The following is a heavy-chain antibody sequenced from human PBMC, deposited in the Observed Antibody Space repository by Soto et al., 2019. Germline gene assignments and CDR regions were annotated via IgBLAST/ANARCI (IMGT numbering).Heavy chain of an antibody. Sequence: EVQLVESGGGLIQPGGSLRLSCAVSGFTVSNNYMSWVRQAPGKGLEGVSVIYSGGYTAYGDSVKGRFTISRDNSKNTVYLKNNSRGAADAGGDWWARRRGGGGYWGQGTLVTVSS. CDR3: ARRRGGGGY. V-gene: IGHV3-53*01. J-gene: IGHJ4*02. D-gene: IGHD3-10*01. CDR2: IYSGGYT. CDR1: GFTVSNNY.